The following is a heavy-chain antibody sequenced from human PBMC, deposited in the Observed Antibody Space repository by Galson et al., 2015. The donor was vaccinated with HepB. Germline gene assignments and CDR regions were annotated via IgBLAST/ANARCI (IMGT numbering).Heavy chain of an antibody. CDR3: ANVDEYDSGLDY. J-gene: IGHJ4*02. V-gene: IGHV3-33*06. Sequence: SLRLSCAASGFTFSNYGMHWVRQAPGKGLEWVAVVWSDGTKKYYTDSWNGRFTISRENSKHTLFLQMHGLRAEATAVYYCANVDEYDSGLDYWGQGTLVTVSS. D-gene: IGHD3-3*01. CDR1: GFTFSNYG. CDR2: VWSDGTKK.